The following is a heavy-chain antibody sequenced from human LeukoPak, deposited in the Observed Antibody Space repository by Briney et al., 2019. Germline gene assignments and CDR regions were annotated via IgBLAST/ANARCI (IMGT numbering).Heavy chain of an antibody. V-gene: IGHV3-7*02. D-gene: IGHD2-21*01. CDR1: GFTFSIYW. Sequence: PVGSLRLSCAASGFTFSIYWMSWVRQAPGKGLEWVASIKEDGGEIHYVDSVKGRFTISRDNAKNSLYLQMNSLRAEDTAVYYCETYSAFDIWGHGTMVTVSS. J-gene: IGHJ3*02. CDR2: IKEDGGEI. CDR3: ETYSAFDI.